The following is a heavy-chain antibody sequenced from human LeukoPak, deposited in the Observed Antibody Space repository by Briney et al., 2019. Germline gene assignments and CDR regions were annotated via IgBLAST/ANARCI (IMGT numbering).Heavy chain of an antibody. Sequence: PGGSLRLSCAASGFTFSSYSMNWVRQAPGKGLEWISYISSGSSSKDYADSVKGRFTISRDNAKNSLYLQMNSLTTEDTAVYYCATDHGSGSWNYYAKTFDIWGRGTMVSVSS. CDR1: GFTFSSYS. J-gene: IGHJ3*02. D-gene: IGHD3-10*01. V-gene: IGHV3-48*01. CDR3: ATDHGSGSWNYYAKTFDI. CDR2: ISSGSSSK.